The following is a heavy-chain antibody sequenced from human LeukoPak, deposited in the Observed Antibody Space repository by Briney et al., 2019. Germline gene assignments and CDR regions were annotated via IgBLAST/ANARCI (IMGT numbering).Heavy chain of an antibody. CDR2: TYYRSKWYN. D-gene: IGHD7-27*01. Sequence: SQTLSLTCAISGDSVSSNSAAWNWIRQSPSKGLEWVGRTYYRSKWYNAYAVSVKSRITINPDTSKNQFSLQLNSVTPEDTAVYYCARATTVWGDNWFDPWGQGTLVTVSS. V-gene: IGHV6-1*01. J-gene: IGHJ5*02. CDR3: ARATTVWGDNWFDP. CDR1: GDSVSSNSAA.